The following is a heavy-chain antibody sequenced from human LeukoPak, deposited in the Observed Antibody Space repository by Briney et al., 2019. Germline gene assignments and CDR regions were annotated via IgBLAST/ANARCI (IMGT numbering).Heavy chain of an antibody. V-gene: IGHV3-7*01. Sequence: PGGSLRLSCAASGFSFSVFWMTWGRQAPGKRPEWVANINEGGSSKYYVDSVRGRFTISRDNGKNLLFLEMNSLRADDTAVYFCVQGGHFDFWGQGAPVTVSS. CDR3: VQGGHFDF. J-gene: IGHJ4*02. CDR2: INEGGSSK. D-gene: IGHD3-16*01. CDR1: GFSFSVFW.